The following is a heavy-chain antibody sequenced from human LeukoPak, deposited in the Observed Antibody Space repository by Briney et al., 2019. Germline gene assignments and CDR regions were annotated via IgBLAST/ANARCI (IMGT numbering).Heavy chain of an antibody. J-gene: IGHJ4*02. CDR1: GGSFSGYY. Sequence: SETLSLTCTVSGGSFSGYYWSWLRQPPGKGLEWIGEINHSGSTNYNPSLKSRVTISVDTSKNQFSLKLSSVTAADTAVYYCARGLTVRRIDYWGQGTLVTVSS. CDR3: ARGLTVRRIDY. D-gene: IGHD3-9*01. V-gene: IGHV4-34*01. CDR2: INHSGST.